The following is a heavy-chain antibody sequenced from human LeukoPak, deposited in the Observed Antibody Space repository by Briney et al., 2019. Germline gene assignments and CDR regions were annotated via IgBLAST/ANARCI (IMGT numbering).Heavy chain of an antibody. D-gene: IGHD7-27*01. J-gene: IGHJ4*02. CDR1: GFTFRNHG. Sequence: GGSLRLSCAASGFTFRNHGMNWVRQAPGKGLEGVSGISRSGGGTYYADSVKGRFTISRDDSKNTLSPQMNSLRVEDTALYYCAQDIAWGAFEHWGQGTLVTVSS. CDR2: ISRSGGGT. V-gene: IGHV3-23*01. CDR3: AQDIAWGAFEH.